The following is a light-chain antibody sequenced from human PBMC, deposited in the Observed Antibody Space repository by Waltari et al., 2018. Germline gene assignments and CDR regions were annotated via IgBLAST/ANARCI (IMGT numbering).Light chain of an antibody. Sequence: QSALTPPASVSGSPGQSIPISCPGTSSDVGSYNLVSWYQQHPGKAPKLMIYEGSKRPSGVSNRFSGSKSGNTASLTISGLQAEDEADYYCCSYAGSSWVFGGGTKLTVL. CDR2: EGS. CDR1: SSDVGSYNL. V-gene: IGLV2-23*01. J-gene: IGLJ3*02. CDR3: CSYAGSSWV.